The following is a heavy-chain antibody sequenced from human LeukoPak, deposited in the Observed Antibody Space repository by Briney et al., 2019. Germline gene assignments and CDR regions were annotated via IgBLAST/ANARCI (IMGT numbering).Heavy chain of an antibody. CDR1: GASIQNYH. Sequence: PSETLSLTCSVTGASIQNYHWSWIRQPAGRGLEWIGRIYSFGMTDYNPSLTSRVTMSVDTSKNQFSLTLRSVTAADTAMYYCARDRAGDDSVVRLDYWGQGILVTVSS. V-gene: IGHV4-4*07. CDR2: IYSFGMT. CDR3: ARDRAGDDSVVRLDY. J-gene: IGHJ4*02. D-gene: IGHD2-15*01.